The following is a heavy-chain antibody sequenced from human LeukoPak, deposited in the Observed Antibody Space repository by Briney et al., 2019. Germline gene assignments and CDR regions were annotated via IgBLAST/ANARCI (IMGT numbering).Heavy chain of an antibody. CDR3: ARNAYDFWSGPLYYFDY. D-gene: IGHD3-3*01. V-gene: IGHV4-59*01. CDR1: GGSISSYY. J-gene: IGHJ4*02. Sequence: KPSETLSLTCTVSGGSISSYYWSWIRQPPGKGLEWIGYIYYGGSTNYNPSLKSRVTISVDTSKNQFSLKLSSVTAADTAVYYCARNAYDFWSGPLYYFDYWGQGTLVTVSS. CDR2: IYYGGST.